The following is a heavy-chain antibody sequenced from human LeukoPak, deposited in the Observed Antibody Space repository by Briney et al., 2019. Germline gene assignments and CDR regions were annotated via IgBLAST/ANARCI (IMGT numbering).Heavy chain of an antibody. CDR3: VTGRYSYGWYDH. D-gene: IGHD1-26*01. J-gene: IGHJ5*02. V-gene: IGHV4-59*13. CDR1: GGSISSFY. CDR2: MYYGGSP. Sequence: SETLSLTCTVSGGSISSFYWSWTRQPPGKGLEWIGYMYYGGSPNYNPSLKSRVITSLDTSKKQFSLKLNSVTTADTAVYYCVTGRYSYGWYDHWGQGILVIVS.